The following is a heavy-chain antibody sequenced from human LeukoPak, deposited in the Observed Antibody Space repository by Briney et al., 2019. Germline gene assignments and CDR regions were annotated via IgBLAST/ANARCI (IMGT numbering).Heavy chain of an antibody. D-gene: IGHD6-25*01. CDR1: GASISSGDYF. Sequence: SQTLSLTCTVSGASISSGDYFWTWIRQPPGKGLEWIGNIYYSGSANHNPSLKSRVTISRDTSKNQFSLKLTSVTAADTAVYYCAKAGGVKTAALDLDYWGQGTLVTVSS. CDR2: IYYSGSA. J-gene: IGHJ4*02. V-gene: IGHV4-61*08. CDR3: AKAGGVKTAALDLDY.